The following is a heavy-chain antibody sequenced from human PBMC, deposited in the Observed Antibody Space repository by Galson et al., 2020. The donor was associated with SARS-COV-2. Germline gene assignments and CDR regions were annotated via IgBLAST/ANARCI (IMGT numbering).Heavy chain of an antibody. CDR3: ARGSRDVTMILMIATTASYYFDF. D-gene: IGHD3-22*01. V-gene: IGHV4-34*01. J-gene: IGHJ4*02. CDR2: INPTGSI. Sequence: SQASETLSLTCAVYGGSFSGYYWGWIRQPPGKGLEWIGEINPTGSINYNPSLTSRVTISKDTSKNQFSLRLRSGTAADTAMYFCARGSRDVTMILMIATTASYYFDFWGQGSLVTVSS. CDR1: GGSFSGYY.